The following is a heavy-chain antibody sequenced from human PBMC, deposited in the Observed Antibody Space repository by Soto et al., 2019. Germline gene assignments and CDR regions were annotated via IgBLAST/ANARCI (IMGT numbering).Heavy chain of an antibody. Sequence: QVHLVQSGAEVKKPGASVKVSCKGSGYAFTTYGITWVRQAPGQGLEWMGWISAHNGNTNYAQKLQGRVTVTRDTCTSTAYMELRSLRADDTAVYYCARWRYGVYWGQGALVTVSS. J-gene: IGHJ4*02. CDR3: ARWRYGVY. D-gene: IGHD3-10*01. V-gene: IGHV1-18*01. CDR2: ISAHNGNT. CDR1: GYAFTTYG.